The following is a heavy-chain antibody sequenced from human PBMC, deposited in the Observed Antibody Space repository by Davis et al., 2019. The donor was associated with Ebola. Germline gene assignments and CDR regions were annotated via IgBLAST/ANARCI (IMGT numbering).Heavy chain of an antibody. D-gene: IGHD3-3*01. CDR1: GFTFSNAW. Sequence: GESLKISCAASGFTFSNAWMNWVRQAPGKGLEWVGRIKSKTDGGTTDYAAPVKGRFTISRDDSKNTLYLQMNSLKTEDTAVYYCTTIRGGYDFWSGYRHFDYWGQGTLVTVSS. V-gene: IGHV3-15*07. CDR2: IKSKTDGGTT. J-gene: IGHJ4*02. CDR3: TTIRGGYDFWSGYRHFDY.